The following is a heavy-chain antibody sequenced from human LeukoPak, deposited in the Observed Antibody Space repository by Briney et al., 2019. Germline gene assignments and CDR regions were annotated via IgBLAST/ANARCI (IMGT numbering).Heavy chain of an antibody. CDR3: ARRRFCSSTSCYAGAFDI. CDR2: IYPGDSDT. V-gene: IGHV5-51*01. D-gene: IGHD2-2*01. J-gene: IGHJ3*02. Sequence: EPLKISCKGSGYSFPIYWIAWVRQMPGKGLEWMGIIYPGDSDTRYSPSFQGQVTFSADKSISTAYLQWSSLKASDTAMYYCARRRFCSSTSCYAGAFDIWGQGTMVTVSS. CDR1: GYSFPIYW.